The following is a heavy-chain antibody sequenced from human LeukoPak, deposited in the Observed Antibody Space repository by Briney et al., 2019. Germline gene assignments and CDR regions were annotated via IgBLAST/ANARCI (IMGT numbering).Heavy chain of an antibody. CDR1: AGSISSYY. J-gene: IGHJ4*02. D-gene: IGHD5-18*01. V-gene: IGHV4-59*01. CDR2: VYYSGST. CDR3: ARVGYSFGYGDFDY. Sequence: SETLSLTCTVSAGSISSYYWSWIRQPPGKGLEWIEYVYYSGSTTYNPSLKSRVTISVDTSKSQFSLKLSSVTAADTAVYFCARVGYSFGYGDFDYWGQGTLVTVSS.